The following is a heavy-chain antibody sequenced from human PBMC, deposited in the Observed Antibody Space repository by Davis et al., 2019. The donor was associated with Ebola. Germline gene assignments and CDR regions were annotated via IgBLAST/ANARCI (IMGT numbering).Heavy chain of an antibody. V-gene: IGHV1-2*02. CDR1: GYIFTGYY. Sequence: ASVKVSCKTSGYIFTGYYIHWLRQAPGQGLEWMGWVNPDSGLSYYAWKFQGRATMTADRSMNTAYMELTRLTSDDTATYYCARDTGGYSVDSWGHGTLVTVSS. D-gene: IGHD1-26*01. J-gene: IGHJ5*01. CDR3: ARDTGGYSVDS. CDR2: VNPDSGLS.